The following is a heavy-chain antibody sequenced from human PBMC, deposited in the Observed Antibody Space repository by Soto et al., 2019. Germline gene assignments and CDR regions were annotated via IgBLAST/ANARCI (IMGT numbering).Heavy chain of an antibody. J-gene: IGHJ4*02. CDR2: IYYSGSS. V-gene: IGHV4-59*12. Sequence: KPSETLSLTCTVFSDSISLYYWSWIRQPPGKGLEWIGYIYYSGSSTYNPSLKSRVTMSVDTSKNQFSLNLSSVTAADTAVYYCARDEGGPFNYWGQGTLVTVSS. CDR1: SDSISLYY. D-gene: IGHD1-26*01. CDR3: ARDEGGPFNY.